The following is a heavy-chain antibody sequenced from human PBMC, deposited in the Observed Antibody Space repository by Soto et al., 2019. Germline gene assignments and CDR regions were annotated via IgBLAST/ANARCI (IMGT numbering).Heavy chain of an antibody. CDR3: ARLQAAAGDNDLTFDY. V-gene: IGHV5-51*01. Sequence: GESLKISCKGSGYTFISNWIGWVRQMPGKGLEWMGIIYPGNSETRYSPYFQGYVTNSADKSISTAYLQWSSLKASDTAMYYCARLQAAAGDNDLTFDYWGQGTLVTVSS. J-gene: IGHJ4*02. CDR2: IYPGNSET. D-gene: IGHD6-13*01. CDR1: GYTFISNW.